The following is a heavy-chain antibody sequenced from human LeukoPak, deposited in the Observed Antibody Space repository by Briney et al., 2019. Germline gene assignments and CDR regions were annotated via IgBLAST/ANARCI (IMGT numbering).Heavy chain of an antibody. Sequence: PGGSLRLSCAASGFTFSSYAMSWVRQAPGKGLEWVSAISGSGGSTYYADSVKGRFTISRDNSKNTLYLQMNSLRAEDTVVYYCATHARGYSGLFDYWGQGTLVTVSS. CDR2: ISGSGGST. V-gene: IGHV3-23*01. CDR3: ATHARGYSGLFDY. D-gene: IGHD5-12*01. CDR1: GFTFSSYA. J-gene: IGHJ4*02.